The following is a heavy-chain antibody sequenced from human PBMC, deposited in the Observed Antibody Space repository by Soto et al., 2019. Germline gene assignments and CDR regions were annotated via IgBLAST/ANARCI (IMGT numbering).Heavy chain of an antibody. D-gene: IGHD6-13*01. V-gene: IGHV4-39*01. CDR3: RAAAGFSWFDP. CDR2: IYYSGST. Sequence: PSETLSLTCTVSGGSISSSSYYWGWIRQPPGKGLEWIGSIYYSGSTYYNPSLKSRVTISVDTSKNQFSLKLSSVTAADTAVYYCRAAAGFSWFDPWGQGTLVTVSS. CDR1: GGSISSSSYY. J-gene: IGHJ5*02.